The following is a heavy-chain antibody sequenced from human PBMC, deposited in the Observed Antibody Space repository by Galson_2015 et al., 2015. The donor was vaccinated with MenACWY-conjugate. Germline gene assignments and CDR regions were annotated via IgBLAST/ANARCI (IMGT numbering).Heavy chain of an antibody. D-gene: IGHD3-22*01. J-gene: IGHJ3*02. CDR2: ISGSGGDI. V-gene: IGHV3-23*01. CDR1: GFTFSKCV. Sequence: CAASGFTFSKCVMSWVRRAPGKGLEWVSGISGSGGDIDYADSVKGRFTISRDNSKNTVYLQMNSLRAEDTAVYHCAKGANYYDSSGKRYDAFDIWGQGTTVTASS. CDR3: AKGANYYDSSGKRYDAFDI.